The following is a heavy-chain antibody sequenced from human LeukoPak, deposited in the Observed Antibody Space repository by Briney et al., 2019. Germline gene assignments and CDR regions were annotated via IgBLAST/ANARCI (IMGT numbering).Heavy chain of an antibody. CDR1: GGSISSGGYY. J-gene: IGHJ6*04. V-gene: IGHV4-31*03. D-gene: IGHD4-11*01. CDR2: IYYSGST. Sequence: SETLSLTCTVSGGSISSGGYYWRWIRQHPGKGLEWIGYIYYSGSTYYNPSLKSRVTISVDTSKNQFSLKLSSVTAADTAVYYCAREKTGGSNYHNYYYGMDVWGKGTTVTVSS. CDR3: AREKTGGSNYHNYYYGMDV.